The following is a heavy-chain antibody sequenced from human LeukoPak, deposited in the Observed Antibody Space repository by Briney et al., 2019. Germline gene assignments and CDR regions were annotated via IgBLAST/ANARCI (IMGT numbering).Heavy chain of an antibody. Sequence: GGSLRLSCAASGFTFSDYSMNWVRQPPGKGLEWVSFISSSSSYIYYADSVKGRFTISRDNAKNLLYLQMNSLRAEDTAVYYCARGGYCSGGNCYATLYDFWGQGTRVTVSS. J-gene: IGHJ4*02. D-gene: IGHD2-15*01. CDR2: ISSSSSYI. CDR1: GFTFSDYS. V-gene: IGHV3-21*06. CDR3: ARGGYCSGGNCYATLYDF.